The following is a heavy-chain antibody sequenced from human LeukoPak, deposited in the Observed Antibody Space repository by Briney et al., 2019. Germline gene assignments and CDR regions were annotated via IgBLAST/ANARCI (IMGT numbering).Heavy chain of an antibody. J-gene: IGHJ4*02. V-gene: IGHV1-69*13. CDR3: ASQAGVDIVATMKYYFDY. D-gene: IGHD5-12*01. CDR2: IIPIFGTA. CDR1: GGTFSSYA. Sequence: SVTVSCKASGGTFSSYAISWVRQAPGQGLEWMGGIIPIFGTANYAQKFQGRVTITADESTSTAYMELSSLRSEDTAVYYCASQAGVDIVATMKYYFDYWGQGTLVTVSS.